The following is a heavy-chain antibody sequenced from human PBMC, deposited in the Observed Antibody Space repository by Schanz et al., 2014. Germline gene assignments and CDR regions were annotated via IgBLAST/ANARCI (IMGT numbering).Heavy chain of an antibody. Sequence: EAQLLESGGGLVQPGGPLRLLFAASGLTFKPYPLSWVRQAPGKGLEWVSGIEFSGGTTYNADSVKGRFTISRDNSKNILTMQMSSLRAEDTALYYCTKGLLPVRALADVFDVWGQGTMVTVSP. V-gene: IGHV3-23*01. CDR3: TKGLLPVRALADVFDV. J-gene: IGHJ3*01. CDR1: GLTFKPYP. CDR2: IEFSGGTT. D-gene: IGHD2-21*01.